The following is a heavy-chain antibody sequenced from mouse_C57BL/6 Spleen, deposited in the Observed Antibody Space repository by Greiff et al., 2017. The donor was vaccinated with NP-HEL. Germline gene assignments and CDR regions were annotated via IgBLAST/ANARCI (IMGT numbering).Heavy chain of an antibody. V-gene: IGHV1-82*01. CDR1: GYAFSSSW. CDR3: ARLNDYDRVYYAMDY. CDR2: IYPGDGDT. D-gene: IGHD2-4*01. Sequence: VQLQQSGPELVKPGASVKISCKASGYAFSSSWMNWVKQRPGKGLEWIGRIYPGDGDTNYNGKFKGKATLTADKSSSTAYMQLSSLTSEDSAVYFCARLNDYDRVYYAMDYWGQGTSVTVSS. J-gene: IGHJ4*01.